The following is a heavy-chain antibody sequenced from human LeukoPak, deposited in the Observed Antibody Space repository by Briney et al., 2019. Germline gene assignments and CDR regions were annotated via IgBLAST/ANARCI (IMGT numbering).Heavy chain of an antibody. Sequence: GGSLRLSCVASGFTFSSYAMHWVRQAPGKGLEYVSAISSNGGSTYYANSVKGRFTISRDNSKNTLYLQMGSLRAEVMAVYYCARAGWEMATSHFDYWGQGTLVTVSS. V-gene: IGHV3-64*01. D-gene: IGHD5-24*01. CDR3: ARAGWEMATSHFDY. J-gene: IGHJ4*02. CDR2: ISSNGGST. CDR1: GFTFSSYA.